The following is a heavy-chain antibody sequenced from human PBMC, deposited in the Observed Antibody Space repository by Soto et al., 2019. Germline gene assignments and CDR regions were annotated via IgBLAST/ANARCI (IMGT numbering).Heavy chain of an antibody. J-gene: IGHJ4*02. Sequence: QVQLQESGPGLVKPSQTLSLTCTVSGGSISSGGYYWSWIRQHPGKGLEWIGYIYYSGSTYYNPSLKSRVTISVDTYKNQFSLKLSSVTAADTAVYYCARWGHYYGSGQKPTYFDYWGQGTLVTVSS. CDR2: IYYSGST. CDR1: GGSISSGGYY. CDR3: ARWGHYYGSGQKPTYFDY. D-gene: IGHD3-10*01. V-gene: IGHV4-31*03.